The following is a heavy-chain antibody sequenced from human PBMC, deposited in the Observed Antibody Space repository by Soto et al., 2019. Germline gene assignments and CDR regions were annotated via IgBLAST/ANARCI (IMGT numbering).Heavy chain of an antibody. CDR1: GFTFSSYG. CDR2: IWYDGSNK. J-gene: IGHJ6*02. Sequence: PVGSLRLSCAASGFTFSSYGMHWVRQAPGKGLEWVAVIWYDGSNKYYADSVKGRFTISRDNSKNTLYLQMNSLRAEDTAVYYCAREKSLAYCGGDCYSSLSGGYGMDVWGQGTTVTVSS. V-gene: IGHV3-33*01. D-gene: IGHD2-21*02. CDR3: AREKSLAYCGGDCYSSLSGGYGMDV.